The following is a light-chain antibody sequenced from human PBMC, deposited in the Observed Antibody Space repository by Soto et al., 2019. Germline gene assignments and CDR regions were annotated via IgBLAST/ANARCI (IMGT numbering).Light chain of an antibody. CDR1: QSVRSSS. Sequence: EIVLTQSPGTLSLSPGERASLSCRASQSVRSSSLAWYQQKPGQPPRLLIYGASSRATGIPDRFSGSVSGTDFTLNISRLEPEDFAVYFCQQYGDSPDTDRWTFGPGTKVEIK. CDR2: GAS. CDR3: QQYGDSPDTDRWT. J-gene: IGKJ1*01. V-gene: IGKV3-20*01.